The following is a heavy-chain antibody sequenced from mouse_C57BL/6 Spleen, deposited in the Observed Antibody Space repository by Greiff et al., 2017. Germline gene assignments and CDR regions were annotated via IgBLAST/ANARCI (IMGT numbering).Heavy chain of an antibody. V-gene: IGHV5-9*01. CDR2: ISGGGGNT. CDR3: ASSDSSGYEFAY. CDR1: GFTFSSYT. Sequence: EVKLQESGGGLVKPGGSLKLSCAASGFTFSSYTMSWVRQTPEKRLEWVATISGGGGNTYYPDSVKGRFTISRDNAKNTLYLQMSSLRSEDTALYYCASSDSSGYEFAYWGQGTLVTVSA. J-gene: IGHJ3*01. D-gene: IGHD3-2*02.